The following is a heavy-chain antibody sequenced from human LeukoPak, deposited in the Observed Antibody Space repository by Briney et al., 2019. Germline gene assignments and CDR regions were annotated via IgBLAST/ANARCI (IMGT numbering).Heavy chain of an antibody. J-gene: IGHJ4*02. Sequence: PGGSLRLSCATSGFTFSNYEMSWVRQTPGKGLEWVSYISSSGSSTYYADSVKGRFTISRDNAKNSLYLQMNSLGAEDTAVYYCARRGTSSSWAHFDYWGQGTLVTVSS. CDR3: ARRGTSSSWAHFDY. V-gene: IGHV3-48*03. CDR2: ISSSGSST. CDR1: GFTFSNYE. D-gene: IGHD6-13*01.